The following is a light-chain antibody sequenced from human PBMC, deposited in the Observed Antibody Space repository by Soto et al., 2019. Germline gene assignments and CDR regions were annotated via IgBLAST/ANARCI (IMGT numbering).Light chain of an antibody. V-gene: IGLV2-14*03. CDR1: SSDVGGYNY. Sequence: QSVLTRPASVSGAAGQAITISCTGTSSDVGGYNYVSWYQHHPGKAPKLMIFDVSNRPSGVSNRFSGSKSGNTASLTISGLQPEDEADYYCSSYTTSNTRQIVFGTGTKVTV. CDR3: SSYTTSNTRQIV. CDR2: DVS. J-gene: IGLJ1*01.